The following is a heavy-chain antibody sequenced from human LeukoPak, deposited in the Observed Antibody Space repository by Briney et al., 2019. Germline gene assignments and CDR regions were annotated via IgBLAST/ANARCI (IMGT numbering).Heavy chain of an antibody. V-gene: IGHV3-23*01. CDR1: GFTFSSYM. D-gene: IGHD1-7*01. CDR3: AKDRGNWIYQYFDY. Sequence: PGGSLRLSCAASGFTFSSYMMTWVRQSPGKGLEWVSGISGSGGRTYYADSVKGRFTISRDNSRNTLFLQMNSLRAEDTAVYYRAKDRGNWIYQYFDYWGQGTLVSVSS. J-gene: IGHJ4*02. CDR2: ISGSGGRT.